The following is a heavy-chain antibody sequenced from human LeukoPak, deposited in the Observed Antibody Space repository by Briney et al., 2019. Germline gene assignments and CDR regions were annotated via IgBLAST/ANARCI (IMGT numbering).Heavy chain of an antibody. CDR1: AGSISSSSYY. J-gene: IGHJ4*02. Sequence: PSETLSLTCTVSAGSISSSSYYWGWIRQPPGKGLEWIGSIYYSGSTYYNPSLKSRVTISVDTSKNLFSLKLSSVTAADTAVYYCARTLIAAAGTFDYWGQGTLVTVSS. D-gene: IGHD6-13*01. CDR3: ARTLIAAAGTFDY. V-gene: IGHV4-39*01. CDR2: IYYSGST.